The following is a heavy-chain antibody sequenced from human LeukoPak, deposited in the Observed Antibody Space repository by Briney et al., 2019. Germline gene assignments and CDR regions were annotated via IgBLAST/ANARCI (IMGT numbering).Heavy chain of an antibody. Sequence: GGSLRLSCAASGFTFSNNGMHWVRQTPGKGLEWVAFTRYDESKTFYGDSVRGRFTISRDNSKNTLYLQMNGLTTDDSAVYYCAKARYSGSPALDFWGQGTLVTVSS. V-gene: IGHV3-30*02. D-gene: IGHD1-26*01. CDR2: TRYDESKT. CDR3: AKARYSGSPALDF. CDR1: GFTFSNNG. J-gene: IGHJ4*02.